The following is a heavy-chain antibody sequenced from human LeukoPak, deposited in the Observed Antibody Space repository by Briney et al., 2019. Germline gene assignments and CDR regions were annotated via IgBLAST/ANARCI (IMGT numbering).Heavy chain of an antibody. J-gene: IGHJ4*02. CDR3: ARALSSLRLYYFDS. CDR2: INPNSGGT. D-gene: IGHD6-6*01. V-gene: IGHV1-2*02. CDR1: GYIFTGYY. Sequence: ASLKVSCKASGYIFTGYYLHWVRQAPGQGLEWMAWINPNSGGTNHAQKFQGRVTLTGDTSINTVYMELTRLNSDDTAVYYCARALSSLRLYYFDSWGQGTLVTVSS.